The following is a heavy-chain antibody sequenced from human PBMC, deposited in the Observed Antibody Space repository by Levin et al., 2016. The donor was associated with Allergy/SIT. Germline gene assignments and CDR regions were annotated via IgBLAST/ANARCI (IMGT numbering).Heavy chain of an antibody. CDR2: ISFSSRDK. CDR3: ASERFES. Sequence: GGSLRLSCVTSGFTFSKSGMHWVRQSPAKGLEWVATISFSSRDKSYLDVVKGRFTVSRDNSRNMLYLQMNSLRPEDTSLYYCASERFESWGRGTQVTVSS. D-gene: IGHD5-24*01. CDR1: GFTFSKSG. J-gene: IGHJ4*02. V-gene: IGHV3-30*03.